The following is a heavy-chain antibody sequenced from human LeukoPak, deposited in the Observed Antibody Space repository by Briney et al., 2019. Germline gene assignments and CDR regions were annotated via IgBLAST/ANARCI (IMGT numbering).Heavy chain of an antibody. CDR3: AKDSSYGDYVGYFDY. D-gene: IGHD4-17*01. V-gene: IGHV3-30*18. Sequence: PGGSLRLSCAASGFTFSSYGMHWVRQAPGKGLEWVAVISYDGSNKYYADSVKGRFTISRDNSKNTLYLQMNSLRAEDTAVYYCAKDSSYGDYVGYFDYWGQGTLVTVSS. J-gene: IGHJ4*02. CDR2: ISYDGSNK. CDR1: GFTFSSYG.